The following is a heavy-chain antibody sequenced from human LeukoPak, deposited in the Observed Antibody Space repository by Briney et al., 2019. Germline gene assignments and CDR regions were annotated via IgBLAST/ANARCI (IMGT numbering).Heavy chain of an antibody. CDR3: TKDSAGYSSGWYTY. CDR1: GFTFSSYA. J-gene: IGHJ4*02. D-gene: IGHD6-19*01. Sequence: PGGSLRLSCAASGFTFSSYAMNWVRQAPGKGLEWVSAISGSGGSTYYADSVKGRFTISRDNSKNTLYLQMSSLRGEDTAVYCCTKDSAGYSSGWYTYWGQGTLVTVSS. CDR2: ISGSGGST. V-gene: IGHV3-23*01.